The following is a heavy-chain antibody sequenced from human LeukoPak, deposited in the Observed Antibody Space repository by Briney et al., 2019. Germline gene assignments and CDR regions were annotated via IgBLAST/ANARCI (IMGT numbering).Heavy chain of an antibody. J-gene: IGHJ4*02. CDR3: ARARGMATIIDY. D-gene: IGHD5-24*01. CDR2: ISSSSTYT. Sequence: GGCLRLSCAASGFTFSDYYMSWIRQAPGKGLEWVSYISSSSTYTNYADSVKGRFTISRDNAKNSLYLQMNSLRAEDTAVYYCARARGMATIIDYWGQGTLVTVSS. V-gene: IGHV3-11*05. CDR1: GFTFSDYY.